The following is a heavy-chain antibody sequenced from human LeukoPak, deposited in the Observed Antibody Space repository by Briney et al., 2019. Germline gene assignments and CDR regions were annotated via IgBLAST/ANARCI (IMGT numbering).Heavy chain of an antibody. V-gene: IGHV4-59*08. CDR1: GGSISSDY. CDR3: ARRGVSTISWYFDL. Sequence: SETLSLTCTVSGGSISSDYWNWIRQPPGKGLEWIGYMFYSGSTNYNPSLKSRVTISVDTSKNQFSLKLSSVTAADTAVYYCARRGVSTISWYFDLWGRSTLVTVSS. D-gene: IGHD5/OR15-5a*01. J-gene: IGHJ2*01. CDR2: MFYSGST.